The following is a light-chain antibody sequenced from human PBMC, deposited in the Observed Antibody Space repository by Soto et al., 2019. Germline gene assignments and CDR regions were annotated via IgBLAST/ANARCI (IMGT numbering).Light chain of an antibody. CDR2: GAS. CDR3: QQYESSRT. V-gene: IGKV3-20*01. Sequence: EIVLTKSPGTLSLSPGEIATLSCRASQSVSSRFLAWYQQKPGQAPKVLIYGASTRATSIPDRFSGSGSGTDFTLTSSRLEPEDFAVYYCQQYESSRTFGQGTKVEMK. CDR1: QSVSSRF. J-gene: IGKJ1*01.